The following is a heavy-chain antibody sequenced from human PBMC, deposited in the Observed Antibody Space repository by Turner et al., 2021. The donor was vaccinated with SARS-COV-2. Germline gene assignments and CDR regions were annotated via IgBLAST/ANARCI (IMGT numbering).Heavy chain of an antibody. D-gene: IGHD5-18*01. J-gene: IGHJ6*02. CDR3: ARLMDTAMDYYGTDV. V-gene: IGHV4-39*01. Sequence: QLQLQESGPGLVKPSETLSLTCNVSGGSISSSSYYWGWIRQPPGKGREWIGNIYYSGSANYNPSRNILVTISVDPSKNQFSLKLTSVTAADTAVYYCARLMDTAMDYYGTDVWGQGTTVTVSS. CDR1: GGSISSSSYY. CDR2: IYYSGSA.